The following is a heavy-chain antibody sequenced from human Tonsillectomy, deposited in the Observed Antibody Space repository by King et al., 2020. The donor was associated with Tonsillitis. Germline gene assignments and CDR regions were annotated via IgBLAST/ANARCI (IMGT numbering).Heavy chain of an antibody. CDR2: ITGNGGNT. D-gene: IGHD6-19*01. Sequence: VQLVESGGGLVQPGGSLRLSCAASGFTFNSYAMNWVRQAPGKGLEWGSTITGNGGNTYYAASVKGRFTISRDNSKNTVYLQMNSLRVEDTAVYYCAKDYWVAVAGAYKWFDPWGQGTLVIVSS. CDR1: GFTFNSYA. J-gene: IGHJ5*02. V-gene: IGHV3-23*04. CDR3: AKDYWVAVAGAYKWFDP.